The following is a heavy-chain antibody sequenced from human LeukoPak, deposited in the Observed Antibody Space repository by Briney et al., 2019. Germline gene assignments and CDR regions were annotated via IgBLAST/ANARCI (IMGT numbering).Heavy chain of an antibody. CDR3: AKKTRDGYNLFDY. J-gene: IGHJ4*02. Sequence: GGSLRLSCAASGFTFSSYAMSWVRQAPGKGLEWVSAISGSGGSTYYADSVKGRFTISRDNPKNTLYLQMNSLRAEDTAVYYCAKKTRDGYNLFDYWGQGTLVTVSS. CDR2: ISGSGGST. CDR1: GFTFSSYA. V-gene: IGHV3-23*01. D-gene: IGHD5-24*01.